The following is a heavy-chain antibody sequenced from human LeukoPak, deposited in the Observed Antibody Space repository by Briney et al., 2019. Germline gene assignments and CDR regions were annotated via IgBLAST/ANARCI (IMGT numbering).Heavy chain of an antibody. J-gene: IGHJ4*02. CDR2: TYYSGST. CDR3: VGGSYPLEY. V-gene: IGHV4-30-4*08. D-gene: IGHD1-26*01. Sequence: SETLSLTCTVSGGSVSSGDYYWSWIRQHAGKGLEWIGFTYYSGSTYYNPSLESRVTISVDTSKNQLSLKLNSVTAADTAVYYYVGGSYPLEYWGQGALVTVSS. CDR1: GGSVSSGDYY.